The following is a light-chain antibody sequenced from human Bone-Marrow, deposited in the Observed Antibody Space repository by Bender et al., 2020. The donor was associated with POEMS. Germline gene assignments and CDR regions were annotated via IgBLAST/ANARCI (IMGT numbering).Light chain of an antibody. J-gene: IGLJ2*01. CDR3: QSADSSGNWL. CDR2: NDN. CDR1: ALPRQY. Sequence: SHKLTQPSSVSVSPGQTARITCSADALPRQYVCWYQQKPGQSPVLLLYNDNNRPSGIPERFSGSRTRTTVTLTISGVQAKDESDYYCQSADSSGNWLFGGGTRLTVL. V-gene: IGLV3-25*03.